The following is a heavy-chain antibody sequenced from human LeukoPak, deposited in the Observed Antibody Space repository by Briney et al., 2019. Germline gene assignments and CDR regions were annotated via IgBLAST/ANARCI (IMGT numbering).Heavy chain of an antibody. V-gene: IGHV4-4*07. CDR3: ARGRRDYYDSSGYPPAFDI. D-gene: IGHD3-22*01. CDR1: GGSISSYY. J-gene: IGHJ3*02. Sequence: SETLCLTCTVSGGSISSYYWSWIRQPAGKGLEWIGRIYTSGSTNYNPSLKSRVTISVDKSKNQFSLKLSSVTAADTAVYYCARGRRDYYDSSGYPPAFDIWGQGTMVTVSS. CDR2: IYTSGST.